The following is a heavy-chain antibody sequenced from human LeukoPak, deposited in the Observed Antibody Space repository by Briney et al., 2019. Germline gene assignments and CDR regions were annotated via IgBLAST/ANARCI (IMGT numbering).Heavy chain of an antibody. V-gene: IGHV3-23*01. J-gene: IGHJ3*02. CDR3: AKDLGIVVVPAAIQSAFDI. CDR2: ISGSGGST. D-gene: IGHD2-2*01. CDR1: GFTFSSYA. Sequence: GGPLRLSCAASGFTFSSYAMSWVRQAPGKGLEWVSAISGSGGSTYYADSVKGRFTISRDSSKNTLYLQMNSLRAEDTAVYYCAKDLGIVVVPAAIQSAFDIWGQGTMVTVSS.